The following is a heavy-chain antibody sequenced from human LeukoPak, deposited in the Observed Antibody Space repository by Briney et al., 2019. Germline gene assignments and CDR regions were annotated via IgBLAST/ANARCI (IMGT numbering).Heavy chain of an antibody. V-gene: IGHV4-59*08. CDR2: IYYSGST. D-gene: IGHD1-20*01. CDR1: GGSISSYY. Sequence: SKTLSLTCTVSGGSISSYYWSWIRQPPGKGLEWIGYIYYSGSTNYNPSLKSRVTISVDTSKNQFSLKLSSVTAADTAVYYCARNNWNYFLPWGQGTLVTVSS. CDR3: ARNNWNYFLP. J-gene: IGHJ1*01.